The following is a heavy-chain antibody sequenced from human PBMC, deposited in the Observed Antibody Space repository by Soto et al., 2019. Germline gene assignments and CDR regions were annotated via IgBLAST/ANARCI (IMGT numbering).Heavy chain of an antibody. CDR2: IYHSGST. CDR3: ARGGRSSWVGWFDT. Sequence: SETLSLTCAVSGGSISSGGYSWSWIRQPPGKGLEWIGYIYHSGSTHYNPSLKSRVTISVDRSKNQFSLKLSSVTAADTAVYYRARGGRSSWVGWFDTWGQGTLVTVSS. V-gene: IGHV4-30-2*01. CDR1: GGSISSGGYS. J-gene: IGHJ5*02. D-gene: IGHD6-13*01.